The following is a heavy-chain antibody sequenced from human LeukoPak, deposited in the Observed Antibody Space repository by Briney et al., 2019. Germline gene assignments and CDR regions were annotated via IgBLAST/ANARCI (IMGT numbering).Heavy chain of an antibody. J-gene: IGHJ4*02. CDR1: GFIFSSYA. D-gene: IGHD3-10*01. CDR3: AKVFSGLLWFGESELDY. CDR2: LRGNGDT. V-gene: IGHV3-23*01. Sequence: GGSLRLSCAASGFIFSSYAMSWVREAPARGLEWVSSLRGNGDTFYADSVKGRFTLSRDESRNTVYLQMNSLRAEDTAVYYCAKVFSGLLWFGESELDYWGQGTLVTVSS.